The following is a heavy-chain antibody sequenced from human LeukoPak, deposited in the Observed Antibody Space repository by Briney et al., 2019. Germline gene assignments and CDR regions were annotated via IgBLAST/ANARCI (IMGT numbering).Heavy chain of an antibody. Sequence: GGSLRLSCAASGFTFSSYPMTWVRQAPGKGLEWVSAFTGNDGRAYYADSVKGHFTISRDNSKNTLYLQMNSLRDEDTAMYYCARHRGFPTTAKKLIDHWGQGTLVTVSS. CDR2: FTGNDGRA. CDR3: ARHRGFPTTAKKLIDH. V-gene: IGHV3-23*01. J-gene: IGHJ4*02. CDR1: GFTFSSYP. D-gene: IGHD1-1*01.